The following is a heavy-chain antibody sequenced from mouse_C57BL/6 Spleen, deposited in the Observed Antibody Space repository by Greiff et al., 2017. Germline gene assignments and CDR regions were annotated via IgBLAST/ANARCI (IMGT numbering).Heavy chain of an antibody. D-gene: IGHD1-1*01. V-gene: IGHV3-6*01. Sequence: EVQLVESGPGLVKPSQSLSLTCSVTGYSITSCYYWNWIRQSPGNKLEWMGYISYDGSNNYNPTLKKRIPITRDTSNNQFFLKLNSVTTEDTATYYCAREEIYYGSSSAGFAYWGQGTLVTVSA. CDR3: AREEIYYGSSSAGFAY. J-gene: IGHJ3*01. CDR2: ISYDGSN. CDR1: GYSITSCYY.